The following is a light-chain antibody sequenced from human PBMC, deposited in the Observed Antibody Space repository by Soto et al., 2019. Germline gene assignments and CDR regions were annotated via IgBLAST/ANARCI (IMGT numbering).Light chain of an antibody. Sequence: EIVLTQSPGTLSLSPGERATLSCRASQSVDSNYLAWYQQKPDQAPRLLIYGAASRAAAVPDGFTGSGSGTDFTITISRLEPEDFAVYYCQQYSSSSLLTFGQGTKLEIK. CDR1: QSVDSNY. V-gene: IGKV3-20*01. CDR2: GAA. CDR3: QQYSSSSLLT. J-gene: IGKJ2*01.